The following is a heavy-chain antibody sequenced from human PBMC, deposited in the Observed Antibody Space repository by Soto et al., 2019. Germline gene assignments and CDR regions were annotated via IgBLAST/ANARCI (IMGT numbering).Heavy chain of an antibody. Sequence: CKGSGYSFTSYWIGWVRQMPGKGLEWMGIIYPGDSDTRYSPSFQGQVTISADKSISTAYLQWSSLKASDTAMYYCARGGNGYYDFWSGYYTEWFDPWGQGTLVTVSS. CDR1: GYSFTSYW. CDR3: ARGGNGYYDFWSGYYTEWFDP. J-gene: IGHJ5*02. V-gene: IGHV5-51*01. D-gene: IGHD3-3*01. CDR2: IYPGDSDT.